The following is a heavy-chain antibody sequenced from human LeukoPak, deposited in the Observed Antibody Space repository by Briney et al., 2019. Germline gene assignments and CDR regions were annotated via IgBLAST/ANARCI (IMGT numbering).Heavy chain of an antibody. V-gene: IGHV4-4*07. CDR2: IYTSGST. J-gene: IGHJ4*02. Sequence: PSETLSLTCTVSGGSISSYYWSWIRQPAGKGLEWIGRIYTSGSTNYNPSLKSRVTMSVDTSKNQFSLKLSSVTAADTAVYYCARSYRAQYFDWLSPIDYWGQGTLVTVSS. CDR3: ARSYRAQYFDWLSPIDY. D-gene: IGHD3-9*01. CDR1: GGSISSYY.